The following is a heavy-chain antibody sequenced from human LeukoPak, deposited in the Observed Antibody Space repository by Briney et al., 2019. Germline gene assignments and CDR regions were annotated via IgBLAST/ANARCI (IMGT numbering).Heavy chain of an antibody. J-gene: IGHJ4*02. D-gene: IGHD2-21*02. CDR3: ARDGGAYCGGDCYFADDY. CDR2: INPNSGGT. V-gene: IGHV1-2*02. CDR1: GYTFTGYY. Sequence: ASVKVSCKASGYTFTGYYMHWVRQAPGHGLEWMGWINPNSGGTDYAQKFQGRVTMTRDTSISTAYMELSRLRSDDTAVYYCARDGGAYCGGDCYFADDYWGQGTLVTVSS.